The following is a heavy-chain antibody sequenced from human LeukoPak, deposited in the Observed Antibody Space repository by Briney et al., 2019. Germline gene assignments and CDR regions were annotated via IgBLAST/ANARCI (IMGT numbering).Heavy chain of an antibody. Sequence: ASVKVSCKASRCTLSSYTIGWVRQAPGQRLEWMGRIIPILDITNYAQKFEGRVTFTADQSTGTAYMELSSLRSDDTAVYYCARDRRDDDYYYYYSMDGWGQGATVTVSS. J-gene: IGHJ6*02. CDR3: ARDRRDDDYYYYYSMDG. CDR1: RCTLSSYT. CDR2: IIPILDIT. V-gene: IGHV1-69*04. D-gene: IGHD5-24*01.